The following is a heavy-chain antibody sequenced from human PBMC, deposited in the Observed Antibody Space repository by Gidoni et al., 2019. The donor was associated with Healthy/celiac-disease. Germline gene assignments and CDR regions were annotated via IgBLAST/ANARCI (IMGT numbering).Heavy chain of an antibody. Sequence: EVQLVESGGGLVQHGRSLRLSCAASGFTFDAYAMHWVRQAPGKGLGLVSGISWNSGSIGYADSVKGRFTISRDNAKNSLYLQMNSLRAEDTALYYCAKGLGYCSGGSCYSGRYYYYGMDVWGQGTTVTVSS. J-gene: IGHJ6*02. V-gene: IGHV3-9*01. CDR2: ISWNSGSI. D-gene: IGHD2-15*01. CDR3: AKGLGYCSGGSCYSGRYYYYGMDV. CDR1: GFTFDAYA.